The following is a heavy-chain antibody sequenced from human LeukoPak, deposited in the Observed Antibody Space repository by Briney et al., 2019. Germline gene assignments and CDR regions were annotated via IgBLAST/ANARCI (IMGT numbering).Heavy chain of an antibody. CDR1: GFTFSGYW. Sequence: PGGSLRLSCAASGFTFSGYWMTWVRQAPGKGLEWVANIKQDGNEKYYVDSVKGRFTISRDNAKNSLYLQMNSLRAEDTAVYYCAKEVELGWFGEYESGPFDYWGQGTLVTVSS. D-gene: IGHD3-10*01. V-gene: IGHV3-7*01. CDR3: AKEVELGWFGEYESGPFDY. J-gene: IGHJ4*02. CDR2: IKQDGNEK.